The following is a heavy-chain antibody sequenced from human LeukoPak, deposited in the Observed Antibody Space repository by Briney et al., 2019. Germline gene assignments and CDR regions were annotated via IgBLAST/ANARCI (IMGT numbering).Heavy chain of an antibody. D-gene: IGHD6-13*01. CDR3: ARDTSPWSDSSYFDALDL. J-gene: IGHJ3*01. V-gene: IGHV3-7*01. Sequence: PGGSLRLSCATSGISFSDDWMTWVRRAQGKGLEWVANINQDGSKENYVDSVRGRFTISRDNTKNSLFLQMNSLRAEDTAIYYCARDTSPWSDSSYFDALDLWGQGTMVTVSS. CDR1: GISFSDDW. CDR2: INQDGSKE.